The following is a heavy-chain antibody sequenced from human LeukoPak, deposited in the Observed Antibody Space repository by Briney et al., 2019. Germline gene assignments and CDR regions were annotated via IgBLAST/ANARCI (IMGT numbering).Heavy chain of an antibody. D-gene: IGHD6-19*01. Sequence: GGSLRLSCAASGFTFSSYAMYWVRQAPGKGLEWVSAISGSGGSTYYADSVKGRFTISRDNSKNTLYLQMNSLRAEDTAVYYCAAQPGIAVARDYWGQGTLVTVSS. CDR2: ISGSGGST. J-gene: IGHJ4*02. CDR1: GFTFSSYA. V-gene: IGHV3-23*01. CDR3: AAQPGIAVARDY.